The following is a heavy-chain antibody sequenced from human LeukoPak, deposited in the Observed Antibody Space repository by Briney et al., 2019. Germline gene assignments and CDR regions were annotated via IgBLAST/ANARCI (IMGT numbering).Heavy chain of an antibody. Sequence: PSETLSLTCTVSGGSISSSSYYWGWIRQPPGKGLEWIGSIYYSGSTYYNPSLKSRVTISVDTSKNQFSLKLSSVTAADTAVYYCARNPGIVVVPASPHHFYFWGQGTLVTVSS. V-gene: IGHV4-39*01. CDR1: GGSISSSSYY. J-gene: IGHJ4*02. D-gene: IGHD2-2*01. CDR2: IYYSGST. CDR3: ARNPGIVVVPASPHHFYF.